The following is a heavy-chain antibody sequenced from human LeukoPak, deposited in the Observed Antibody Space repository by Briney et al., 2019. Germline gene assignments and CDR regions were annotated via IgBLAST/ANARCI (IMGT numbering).Heavy chain of an antibody. CDR2: ISASSSI. J-gene: IGHJ3*02. D-gene: IGHD7-27*01. CDR1: GFTFSSYA. Sequence: PGGSQRLSCAASGFTFSSYAMNWVRQAPGKGLEWVSGISASSSIYYADSVKGRFTISRDNSKNTLYLQMNSLRAEDTAVYYCAKDMGTGEGAFDIWGQGTMVTVSS. V-gene: IGHV3-23*01. CDR3: AKDMGTGEGAFDI.